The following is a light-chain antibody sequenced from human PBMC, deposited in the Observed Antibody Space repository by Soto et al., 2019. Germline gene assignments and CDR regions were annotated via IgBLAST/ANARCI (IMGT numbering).Light chain of an antibody. CDR1: QGISSY. CDR2: AAS. J-gene: IGKJ3*01. Sequence: DIQLTQSPSFLSACVGDRVTITCRASQGISSYLAWYQQKPGKAPKLLIYAASTLQSGVPSRFSGSGSGTEFTLTISSLQPEDFATYYCQQLNSYQFTFGPGTKVDIK. CDR3: QQLNSYQFT. V-gene: IGKV1-9*01.